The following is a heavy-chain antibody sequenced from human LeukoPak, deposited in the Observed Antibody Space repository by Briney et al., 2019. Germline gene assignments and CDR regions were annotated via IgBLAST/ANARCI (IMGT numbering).Heavy chain of an antibody. D-gene: IGHD3-10*01. CDR1: GFTFSSYG. Sequence: GRSLRLSCAASGFTFSSYGMHWVRQAPGKGLEWVALIWYDGSNKYYADSVKGRFTISRDNSKNTLFLQMNSLRAEDTAVYFCAKTPYGQVAFDIWGHGTMVTASS. CDR2: IWYDGSNK. V-gene: IGHV3-33*06. J-gene: IGHJ3*02. CDR3: AKTPYGQVAFDI.